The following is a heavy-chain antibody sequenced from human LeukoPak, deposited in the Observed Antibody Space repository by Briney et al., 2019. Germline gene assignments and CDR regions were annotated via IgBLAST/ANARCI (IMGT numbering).Heavy chain of an antibody. CDR3: AQRHWGIYYMDV. J-gene: IGHJ6*03. CDR1: GFSISPSAVG. CDR2: IYWNDDK. Sequence: DSGHTLVNPTQILTLPRTFSGFSISPSAVGVGWIRQPPGKALEWLALIYWNDDKRYSPSLKSRLTITNDTSKNQVVLTMTNMDPVDTATYYCAQRHWGIYYMDVWGKGTTVTVSS. D-gene: IGHD7-27*01. V-gene: IGHV2-5*01.